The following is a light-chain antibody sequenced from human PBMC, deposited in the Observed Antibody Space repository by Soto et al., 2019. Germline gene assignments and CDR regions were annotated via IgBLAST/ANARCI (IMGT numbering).Light chain of an antibody. Sequence: QSVLTQPRSVSGSPGQSVTISCTGTSSDVGGYNYVSWYQQHPGKAPKLMIYDVSKRPSGVPDRFSGSKSGNTASLTISGLQAEDEADYYCCSYAGSYNDNYVFGTGTKLTVL. CDR1: SSDVGGYNY. V-gene: IGLV2-11*01. CDR3: CSYAGSYNDNYV. CDR2: DVS. J-gene: IGLJ1*01.